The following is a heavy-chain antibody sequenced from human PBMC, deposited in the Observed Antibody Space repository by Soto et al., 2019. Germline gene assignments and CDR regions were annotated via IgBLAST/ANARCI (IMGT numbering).Heavy chain of an antibody. CDR1: GLTFSTYA. J-gene: IGHJ4*02. Sequence: EVQLLESGGGLVQPGGSLRLACAVSGLTFSTYALSWVRQAPGKGLEWVSAISGSGGSTYYADSVKGRFTISRDNSKNTLYLKMNSLRAEDTAVYYCAKSVPYYSKYRGAAFDYWGQGSLVTVSS. CDR2: ISGSGGST. V-gene: IGHV3-23*01. CDR3: AKSVPYYSKYRGAAFDY. D-gene: IGHD4-4*01.